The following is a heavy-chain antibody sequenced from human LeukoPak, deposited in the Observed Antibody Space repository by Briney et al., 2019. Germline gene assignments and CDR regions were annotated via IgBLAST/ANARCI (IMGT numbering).Heavy chain of an antibody. V-gene: IGHV3-23*01. CDR1: RFTFSSYA. CDR3: AKDVAVAGLKYYFDY. J-gene: IGHJ4*02. CDR2: ISGSGGST. D-gene: IGHD6-19*01. Sequence: GGSLSLFCTACRFTFSSYAMSWVRDAPGKALGGVSYISGSGGSTSYADSVKGRFTISRDNSKNTLYLQMNSLRAEDTAVYYCAKDVAVAGLKYYFDYWGQGTLVTVSS.